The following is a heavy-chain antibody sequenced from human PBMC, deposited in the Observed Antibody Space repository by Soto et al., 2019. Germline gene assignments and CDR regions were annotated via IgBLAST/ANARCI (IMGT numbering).Heavy chain of an antibody. D-gene: IGHD2-21*01. J-gene: IGHJ6*02. V-gene: IGHV5-10-1*01. CDR1: GYSFTIYW. CDR2: IDPSDSYT. Sequence: GESLKISCKGSGYSFTIYWISWVRQMPGKGLEWMGRIDPSDSYTNYSLSFQGRVTISADKSISTAYLQWSSLKASDTAMYYCARHMGHDYYYGMDVWGQGTTVTVSS. CDR3: ARHMGHDYYYGMDV.